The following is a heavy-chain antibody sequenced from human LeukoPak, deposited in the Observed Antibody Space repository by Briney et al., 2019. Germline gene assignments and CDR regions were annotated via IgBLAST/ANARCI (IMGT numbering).Heavy chain of an antibody. CDR2: ILPIFRMT. V-gene: IGHV1-69*01. CDR3: AICSSTWSGDRPDS. Sequence: GSSVKVSCKAFGGTFRNYPISWVRQAPGQGLEWMGGILPIFRMTNYAEKFQGRVTITADESTTTAHLELNSLRSEDTAVYYCAICSSTWSGDRPDSWGQGSLVTVSS. CDR1: GGTFRNYP. D-gene: IGHD2-2*01. J-gene: IGHJ4*02.